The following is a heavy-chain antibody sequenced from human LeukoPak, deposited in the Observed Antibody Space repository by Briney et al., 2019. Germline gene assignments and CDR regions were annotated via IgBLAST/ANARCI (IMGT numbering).Heavy chain of an antibody. CDR1: GYTFSAYY. V-gene: IGHV1-2*02. CDR3: YMDV. J-gene: IGHJ6*03. D-gene: IGHD3-10*01. Sequence: ASVKVSCKASGYTFSAYYINWVRQAPGQGLEWMGWINPNTGGTNYAQKFQGRVTMTRDTSISTVYYCAGTYYSGSGTSFYYYMDVWGKGTTVTISS. CDR2: INPNTGGT.